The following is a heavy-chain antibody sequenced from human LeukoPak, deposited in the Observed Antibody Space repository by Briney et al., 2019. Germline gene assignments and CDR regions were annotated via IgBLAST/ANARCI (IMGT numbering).Heavy chain of an antibody. D-gene: IGHD2-15*01. CDR1: GYSFTNYW. V-gene: IGHV5-51*01. J-gene: IGHJ2*01. CDR3: ARLKVVAVSGFDL. CDR2: IYPGYSDT. Sequence: GESLKISRKDSGYSFTNYWIVWVRQMPGKGLGWMGLIYPGYSDTRYSPSFQGQATISADKSISTAYLQWSSLKASDTAMYYCARLKVVAVSGFDLWGRGTLVTVSS.